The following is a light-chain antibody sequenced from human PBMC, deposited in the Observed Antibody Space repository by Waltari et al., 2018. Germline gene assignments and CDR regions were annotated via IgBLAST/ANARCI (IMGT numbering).Light chain of an antibody. CDR1: QGIRND. V-gene: IGKV1-6*01. Sequence: AIQMTQSPSSLSASVGDRVTITCRASQGIRNDFGWYQQKAGKAPKLLIYGASSLRSGVPSRFSGSGSGTDFTLTISSLQAEDVAVYYCQQYANTPRTFGQGTTVEIK. J-gene: IGKJ1*01. CDR2: GAS. CDR3: QQYANTPRT.